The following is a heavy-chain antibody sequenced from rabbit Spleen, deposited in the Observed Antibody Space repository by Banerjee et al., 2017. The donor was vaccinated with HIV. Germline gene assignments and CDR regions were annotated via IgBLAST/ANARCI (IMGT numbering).Heavy chain of an antibody. CDR1: GFDFSRTG. CDR2: IDLLFGTT. Sequence: QEQLVESGGGLVRPGGSLKLSCKASGFDFSRTGVSWVRQAPGKGLEWIGYIDLLFGTTYYANWVNGRFTISSHSAQNTLYLQLHSLTAADTATYFCVRGASGSGYYSLWGQGTLVTVS. D-gene: IGHD1-1*01. CDR3: VRGASGSGYYSL. J-gene: IGHJ4*01. V-gene: IGHV1S47*01.